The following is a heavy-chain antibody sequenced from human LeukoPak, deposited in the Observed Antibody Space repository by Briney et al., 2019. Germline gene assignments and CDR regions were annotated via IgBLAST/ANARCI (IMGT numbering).Heavy chain of an antibody. Sequence: SQNLSLTCAISGDSVSSNSAAWNWIRQSPSRGLEWLGRTYYRSKWYNDYAVSVKSRITINPDTSKNQFSMQLNSVTPEDTAVYYCARDRSGMDYYYYYGMDVWGQGTTVTVSS. CDR2: TYYRSKWYN. V-gene: IGHV6-1*01. CDR3: ARDRSGMDYYYYYGMDV. CDR1: GDSVSSNSAA. J-gene: IGHJ6*02. D-gene: IGHD6-13*01.